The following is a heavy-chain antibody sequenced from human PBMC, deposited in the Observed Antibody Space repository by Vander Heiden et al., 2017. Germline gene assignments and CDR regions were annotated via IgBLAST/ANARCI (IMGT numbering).Heavy chain of an antibody. CDR2: ISSSGSTI. Sequence: QVQLVESGGGLVKPGGSLRLSCAASGFTSSAYYMSWIRQAQGKGLEWVSYISSSGSTIYYADSVKGRFTISRDNAKNSLYRQMNSLRAEDTAVYYCARDTRVGAPAYYGMDVWGQGTTVTVSS. V-gene: IGHV3-11*01. D-gene: IGHD1-26*01. CDR3: ARDTRVGAPAYYGMDV. CDR1: GFTSSAYY. J-gene: IGHJ6*02.